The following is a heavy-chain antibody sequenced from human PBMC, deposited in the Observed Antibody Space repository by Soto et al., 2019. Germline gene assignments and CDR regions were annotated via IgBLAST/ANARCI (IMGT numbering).Heavy chain of an antibody. CDR3: AKDAVSYNGKWDWFDS. CDR2: IGGSNTDR. CDR1: RFIFSDYA. D-gene: IGHD1-26*01. V-gene: IGHV3-23*01. J-gene: IGHJ5*01. Sequence: DVQLLQSGGGLVQPGGSLTLSCAASRFIFSDYAMNWVRQAPGKGLEWVSSIGGSNTDRYYADSVKGRFIISRDNSKNTMDLQMNSLRDDDTAVYYCAKDAVSYNGKWDWFDSWGQGTLVTVSS.